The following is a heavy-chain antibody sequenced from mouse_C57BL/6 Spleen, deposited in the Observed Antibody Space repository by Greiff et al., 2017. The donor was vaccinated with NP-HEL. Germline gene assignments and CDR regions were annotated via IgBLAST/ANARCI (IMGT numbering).Heavy chain of an antibody. V-gene: IGHV5-4*01. Sequence: EVKLQESGGGLVKPGGSLKLSCAASGFTFSSYAMSWVRQTPEKRLEWVATISDGGSYTYYPDNVKGRFTISRDNAKNNLYLQMSHLKSEDTAMYYCARDLGSYAMDYWGQGTSVTVSS. CDR2: ISDGGSYT. CDR3: ARDLGSYAMDY. J-gene: IGHJ4*01. CDR1: GFTFSSYA.